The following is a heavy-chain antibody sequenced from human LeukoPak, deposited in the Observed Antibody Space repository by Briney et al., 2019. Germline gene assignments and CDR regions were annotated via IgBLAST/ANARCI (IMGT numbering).Heavy chain of an antibody. CDR1: GGTFSSYA. Sequence: SVKVSCKASGGTFSSYAISWVRQAPGQGLEWMGRIIPILGIANYAQKFQGRVTVTADKSTSTAYMELSSLRSEDTAVYYCARDPDVGHDYWGQGTLVTVSS. CDR2: IIPILGIA. J-gene: IGHJ4*02. CDR3: ARDPDVGHDY. V-gene: IGHV1-69*04.